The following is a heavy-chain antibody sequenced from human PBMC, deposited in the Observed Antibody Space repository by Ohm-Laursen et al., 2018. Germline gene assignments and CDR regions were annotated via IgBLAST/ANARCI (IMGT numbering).Heavy chain of an antibody. Sequence: SDTLSLTCAVSGGSISSYYWSWIRQPPGKGLEWIGYIYYSGSTNYNPSLKSRVTISVDTSKNQFPLKLSSVTAADTAVYYCARPYSSGWYGAFHFWGQGTMVTVSS. J-gene: IGHJ3*01. V-gene: IGHV4-59*07. D-gene: IGHD6-19*01. CDR3: ARPYSSGWYGAFHF. CDR1: GGSISSYY. CDR2: IYYSGST.